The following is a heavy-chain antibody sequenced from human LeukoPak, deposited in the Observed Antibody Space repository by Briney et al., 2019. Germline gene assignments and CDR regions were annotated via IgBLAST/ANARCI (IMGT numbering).Heavy chain of an antibody. CDR2: IKQDGSEK. J-gene: IGHJ3*02. V-gene: IGHV3-7*04. Sequence: GGSLRLSCAASGFTFSGYWMSWVRQAPGKGLEWVANIKQDGSEKYYVDSVKGRFTISRDNAKNSLYLQMNSLRAEDTAVYYCARGVGGAFDIWGQGTMVTVSS. CDR3: ARGVGGAFDI. CDR1: GFTFSGYW. D-gene: IGHD3-10*01.